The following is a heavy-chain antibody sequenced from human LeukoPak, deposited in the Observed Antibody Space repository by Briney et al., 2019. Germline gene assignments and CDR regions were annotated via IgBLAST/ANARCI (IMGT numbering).Heavy chain of an antibody. D-gene: IGHD3-9*01. CDR3: ARDPYYDILTGYSLYGMDV. V-gene: IGHV3-30*04. CDR2: ISNDGINK. Sequence: GRSLRLSCAASGFTFSNYAMHWVRQAPGKGLEWVAVISNDGINKYYADSVKGRFTISRDNSKNTLYLQMNSLRAEDTAVYYCARDPYYDILTGYSLYGMDVWGKGTTVTVSS. J-gene: IGHJ6*04. CDR1: GFTFSNYA.